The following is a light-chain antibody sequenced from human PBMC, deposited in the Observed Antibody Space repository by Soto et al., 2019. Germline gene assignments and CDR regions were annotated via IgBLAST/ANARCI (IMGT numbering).Light chain of an antibody. V-gene: IGKV1-6*01. CDR2: AAS. CDR1: QVIRND. Sequence: AIQMTQSPSSLSASVGDRFTITCRASQVIRNDLCWYQQKPGKAPKLLIYAASSLQSGFPSRFSGSGSGTDFTLTISSLQPEDFATYYCQQYHTSSITFGQGTRLEIK. CDR3: QQYHTSSIT. J-gene: IGKJ5*01.